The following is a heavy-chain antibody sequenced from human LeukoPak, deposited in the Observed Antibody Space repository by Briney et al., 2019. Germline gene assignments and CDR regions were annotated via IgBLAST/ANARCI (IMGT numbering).Heavy chain of an antibody. V-gene: IGHV1-69*13. CDR2: IIPIFGTA. J-gene: IGHJ4*02. D-gene: IGHD2-21*02. Sequence: SVTVSCTASGGTFSSYAISWVRQAPGQGLEWMGGIIPIFGTANYAQKFQGRVTITADESTSTAYMELSSLRSEDTAVYYCARWRESRPHCGGDCYLGSWGQGTLVTVSS. CDR3: ARWRESRPHCGGDCYLGS. CDR1: GGTFSSYA.